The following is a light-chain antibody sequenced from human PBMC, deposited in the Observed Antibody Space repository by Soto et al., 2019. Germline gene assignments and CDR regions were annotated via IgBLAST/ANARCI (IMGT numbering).Light chain of an antibody. V-gene: IGKV3-20*01. CDR1: QSVSSRY. CDR2: GAD. J-gene: IGKJ3*01. CDR3: QRYGSSPLFT. Sequence: EIVLTQSPGTLSLSPGERATLSCRASQSVSSRYLAWYQQKPGQAPRLLIYGADNRATGIPDRFSGSGSGTDFTLTINRLEPEDFAVYYCQRYGSSPLFTFGPGTKVDIK.